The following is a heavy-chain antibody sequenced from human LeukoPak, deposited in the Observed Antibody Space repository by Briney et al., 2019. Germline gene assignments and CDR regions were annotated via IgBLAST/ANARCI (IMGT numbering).Heavy chain of an antibody. V-gene: IGHV1-18*01. CDR2: ISAYNGNT. Sequence: ASVKVSCKASVYTFTSYGISWVRQAPGQGLEWMGWISAYNGNTNDAQKLQGRVTMTTDTSTSTAYMELRGLRSADSAVYYCARGRGYCSGGSCYDFAYYYYYGMDVWGQGTTVTVSS. CDR3: ARGRGYCSGGSCYDFAYYYYYGMDV. CDR1: VYTFTSYG. J-gene: IGHJ6*02. D-gene: IGHD2-15*01.